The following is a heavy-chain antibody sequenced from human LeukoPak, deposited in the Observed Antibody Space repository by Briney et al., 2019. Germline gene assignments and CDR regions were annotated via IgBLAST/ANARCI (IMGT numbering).Heavy chain of an antibody. D-gene: IGHD3-22*01. V-gene: IGHV1-2*02. Sequence: ASVKVSCKASGYTFTGYYMHWVRQAPGQGREGMGWINHNSGGTNYAQKFQGRVTMTRDTSISTAYMELSRLRSDDTAVYYCARIDDSSGYYYRYWGQGTLVTVSS. CDR2: INHNSGGT. CDR3: ARIDDSSGYYYRY. J-gene: IGHJ4*02. CDR1: GYTFTGYY.